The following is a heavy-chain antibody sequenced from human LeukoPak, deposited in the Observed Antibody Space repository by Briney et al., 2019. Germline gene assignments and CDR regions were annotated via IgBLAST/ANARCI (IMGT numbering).Heavy chain of an antibody. CDR1: GGSMSSSSYY. V-gene: IGHV4-39*07. Sequence: KASETLSLTCTVSGGSMSSSSYYWGWIRQPPGKGLEWIGSIYYSGSTYYNPSLKSRVPISVDTSKNQFSLRLSSVTAADTAVYYCASMVRGNWFDPWGQGTLVTVSS. J-gene: IGHJ5*02. CDR3: ASMVRGNWFDP. CDR2: IYYSGST. D-gene: IGHD3-10*01.